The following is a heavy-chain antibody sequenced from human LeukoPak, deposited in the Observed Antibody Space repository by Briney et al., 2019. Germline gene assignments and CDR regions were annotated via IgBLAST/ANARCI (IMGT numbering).Heavy chain of an antibody. CDR2: VYYSGST. CDR1: GGSVSSDGFY. Sequence: SETLSLTCTVSGGSVSSDGFYWTWIRQPPGKGLEWIGYVYYSGSTNYNPSLKSRVTMSVDTSKSQFSLKLSSVTAADTAVYYCARRYTSGWCRNYWGQGTLVTVSS. D-gene: IGHD6-19*01. CDR3: ARRYTSGWCRNY. V-gene: IGHV4-61*08. J-gene: IGHJ4*02.